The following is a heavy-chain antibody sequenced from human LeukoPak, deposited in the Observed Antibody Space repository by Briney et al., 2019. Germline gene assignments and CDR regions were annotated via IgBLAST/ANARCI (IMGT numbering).Heavy chain of an antibody. CDR2: T. V-gene: IGHV4-39*07. D-gene: IGHD1-26*01. CDR3: AREGLVGATNDAFDI. Sequence: TCDNPSLKSRVTISVDTSKNQFSLKLSSVTAADTAVYYCAREGLVGATNDAFDIWGQGTMVTVSS. J-gene: IGHJ3*02.